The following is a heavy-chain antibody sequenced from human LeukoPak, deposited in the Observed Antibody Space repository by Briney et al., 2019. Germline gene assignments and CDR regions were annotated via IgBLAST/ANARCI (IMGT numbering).Heavy chain of an antibody. CDR2: IYHSGST. Sequence: PSETLSLTCAVSGYSISSGYYWGWIRPPPGKGLEWIGSIYHSGSTYYNPSLKSRVTISVDTSKNQFSLKLSSVTAADTAVYYCARHSGWELPFPDHWGQGTLVTVSS. J-gene: IGHJ4*02. D-gene: IGHD6-19*01. CDR1: GYSISSGYY. CDR3: ARHSGWELPFPDH. V-gene: IGHV4-38-2*01.